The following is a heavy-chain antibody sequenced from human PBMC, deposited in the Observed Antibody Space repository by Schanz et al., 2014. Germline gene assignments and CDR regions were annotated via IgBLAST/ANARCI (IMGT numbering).Heavy chain of an antibody. V-gene: IGHV1-69*04. CDR2: IIPGLDTA. CDR3: ARGGVVTPHFEH. D-gene: IGHD1-26*01. CDR1: EDTFNNYA. J-gene: IGHJ4*02. Sequence: QVPLVQSGAEVKKPGSSVKVSCTASEDTFNNYAINWVRQAPGQGLEWMGRIIPGLDTANYAQKLQGRVTITADKSTSTAYMELNSLRSEDAAVYYCARGGVVTPHFEHWGQGTLVSVSS.